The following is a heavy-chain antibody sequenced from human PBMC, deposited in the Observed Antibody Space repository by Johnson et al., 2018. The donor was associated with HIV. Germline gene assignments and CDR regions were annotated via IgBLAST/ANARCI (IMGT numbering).Heavy chain of an antibody. V-gene: IGHV3-74*02. Sequence: VQLVESGGGVVQPGRSLRLSCAASGFTFSSYWMHWVRQAPGKGLVWVSRINSDGTYTTYADSVKGRFTISRANAKNTLYLQMNSLKTEDTAVYYCTRMGTEWELSSGSDAFDIWGQGTMVTVSS. D-gene: IGHD1-26*01. CDR2: INSDGTYT. CDR3: TRMGTEWELSSGSDAFDI. J-gene: IGHJ3*02. CDR1: GFTFSSYW.